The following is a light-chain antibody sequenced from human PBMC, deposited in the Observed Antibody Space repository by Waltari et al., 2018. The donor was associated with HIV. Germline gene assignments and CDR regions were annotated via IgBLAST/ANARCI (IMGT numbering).Light chain of an antibody. CDR3: QQNYSTPRT. CDR1: QSSSSY. V-gene: IGKV1-39*01. CDR2: AAS. J-gene: IGKJ2*01. Sequence: DVQMTQSPPSLSVSIGDRVTIPCRPRQSSSSYLNWYQQKPGTAPKLLIYAASSFQSAVPSRFSGRGYETDFTLTISSLQPEDFAVYYCQQNYSTPRTFSQGTKVAIK.